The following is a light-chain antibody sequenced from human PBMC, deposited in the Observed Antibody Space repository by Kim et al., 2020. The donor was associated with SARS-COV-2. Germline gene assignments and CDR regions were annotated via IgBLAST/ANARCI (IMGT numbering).Light chain of an antibody. CDR2: DAS. Sequence: LPPGERPTLSPRSRRSVSSYLALAQLKPGQAPRLRICDASNRATGIPARFTVSGSGTDFTLTISSLEPDDFAVYFCQQRRSWPLTFGGGTKVDIK. V-gene: IGKV3-11*01. CDR1: RSVSSY. CDR3: QQRRSWPLT. J-gene: IGKJ4*01.